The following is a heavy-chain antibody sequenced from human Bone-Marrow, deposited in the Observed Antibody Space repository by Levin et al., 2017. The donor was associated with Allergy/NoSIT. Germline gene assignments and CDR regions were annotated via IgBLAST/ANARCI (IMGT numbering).Heavy chain of an antibody. CDR1: GFTFSSYA. CDR3: ARDLDDFWTYGMDV. D-gene: IGHD3-3*01. V-gene: IGHV3-30*04. J-gene: IGHJ6*02. Sequence: GGSLRLSCAASGFTFSSYAMHWVRQAPGKGLEWVAVISYDGSNKYYADSVKGRFTISRDNSKNTLYLQMNSLRAEDTAVYYCARDLDDFWTYGMDVWGQGTTVTVSS. CDR2: ISYDGSNK.